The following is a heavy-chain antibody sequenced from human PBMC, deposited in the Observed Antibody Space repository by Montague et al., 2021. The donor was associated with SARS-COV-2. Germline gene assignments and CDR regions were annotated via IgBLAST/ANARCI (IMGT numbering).Heavy chain of an antibody. CDR1: GGSISSGSYY. CDR3: ARAYGDYILLFYYYYGMDV. Sequence: TLSLTCTVSGGSISSGSYYWSWIRQPAGKGLEWIGRIYTSGSTNYNPSLKSRVTISVDTSKNQFSLKLSSVTAADTAVYYCARAYGDYILLFYYYYGMDVWGQGTTVTVSS. CDR2: IYTSGST. V-gene: IGHV4-61*02. J-gene: IGHJ6*02. D-gene: IGHD4-17*01.